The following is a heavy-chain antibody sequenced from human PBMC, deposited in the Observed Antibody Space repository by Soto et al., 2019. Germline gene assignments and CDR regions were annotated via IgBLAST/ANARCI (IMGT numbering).Heavy chain of an antibody. D-gene: IGHD3-22*01. J-gene: IGHJ4*02. CDR1: GFTFSNYA. CDR3: ANEPYYYDSSGYFHY. CDR2: ISYDGSNK. V-gene: IGHV3-30*18. Sequence: GGSLRLSCEASGFTFSNYAMSWVRQVPGKGLEWVAVISYDGSNKYYADSVKGRFTISRDNSKNTLYLQMNSLRAEDTAVYYCANEPYYYDSSGYFHYWGQGTLVTVSS.